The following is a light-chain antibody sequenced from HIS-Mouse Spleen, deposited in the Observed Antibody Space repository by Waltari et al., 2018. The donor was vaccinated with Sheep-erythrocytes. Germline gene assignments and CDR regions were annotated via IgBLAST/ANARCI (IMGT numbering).Light chain of an antibody. Sequence: QSALTQPPSASGSPGQSVTISCTGTSSDVGGYNYVSWYQQHPGKAPKLMIYEGSKRPSGVSNRFSGSKSGNTASLTVSGLQAEDEADYYCSSYAGSNNWVFGGGTKLTVL. V-gene: IGLV2-8*01. CDR3: SSYAGSNNWV. CDR1: SSDVGGYNY. CDR2: EGS. J-gene: IGLJ3*02.